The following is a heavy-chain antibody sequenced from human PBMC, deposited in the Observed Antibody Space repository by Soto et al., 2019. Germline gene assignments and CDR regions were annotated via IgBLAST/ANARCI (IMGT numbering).Heavy chain of an antibody. J-gene: IGHJ6*02. CDR3: GSALGDKGDV. Sequence: QVQLVQSGAEVKKPGSSVKVSCKASGGTFSSYTISWVRQAPGQGLEWMGRIIPILGIANYAQKIQGRVTITAHKTTSTADMELSSLRSEDTAVYYCGSALGDKGDVWGQGTTVTVSS. V-gene: IGHV1-69*02. CDR2: IIPILGIA. CDR1: GGTFSSYT. D-gene: IGHD3-10*01.